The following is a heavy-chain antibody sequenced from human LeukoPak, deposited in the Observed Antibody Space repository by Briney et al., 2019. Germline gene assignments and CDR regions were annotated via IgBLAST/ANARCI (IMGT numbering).Heavy chain of an antibody. D-gene: IGHD1-26*01. Sequence: GGSLRLSCATSGFTFSSYDMHWVRQATGKGLEWVSAIGTAGDTYYPGSVRGRFTISRENAKNSLYLQMNSLRAGDTAVYYCARDLGGSYPVWGQGTLVTVSS. V-gene: IGHV3-13*01. CDR3: ARDLGGSYPV. CDR1: GFTFSSYD. CDR2: IGTAGDT. J-gene: IGHJ4*02.